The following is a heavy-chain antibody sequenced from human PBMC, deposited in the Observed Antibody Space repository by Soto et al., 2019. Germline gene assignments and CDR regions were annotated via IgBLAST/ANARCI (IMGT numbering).Heavy chain of an antibody. CDR3: AKLSSILTGYKNWFES. V-gene: IGHV3-23*01. D-gene: IGHD3-9*01. CDR1: EFTFSDYA. J-gene: IGHJ5*01. CDR2: ISGGGGTS. Sequence: PGGSLRLSCEASEFTFSDYAMSWVRQAPGKGLEWVSGISGGGGTSYYADSAKGRFTISRDNSKNTLHLQMNSLRAEDTAVYYCAKLSSILTGYKNWFESWGQGTLVTVSS.